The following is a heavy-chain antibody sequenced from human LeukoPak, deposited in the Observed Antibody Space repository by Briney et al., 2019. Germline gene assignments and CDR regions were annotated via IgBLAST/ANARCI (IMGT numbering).Heavy chain of an antibody. CDR3: ARDSGPTHSSSPDY. J-gene: IGHJ4*02. V-gene: IGHV3-7*01. CDR1: GFTFNTYW. Sequence: GGSLRLSCAASGFTFNTYWMSWVRQAPGKGLEWVANIKPDGNEKYYVDSVKGRFTISRDNAKNSLYLQMNSLRAEDTAVYYCARDSGPTHSSSPDYWGQGTLVTVSS. CDR2: IKPDGNEK. D-gene: IGHD6-6*01.